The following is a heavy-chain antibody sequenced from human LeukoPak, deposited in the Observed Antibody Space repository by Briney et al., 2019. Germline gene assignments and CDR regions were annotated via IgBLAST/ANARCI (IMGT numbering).Heavy chain of an antibody. V-gene: IGHV4-59*01. D-gene: IGHD3-22*01. Sequence: SETLSLTCTVSGGSISSYYWSWIRQPPGKGLEWIGYIYYSGSTNYNPSLKSRVTISVDTSKNQFSLRLSSVTAADTAVYYCARVTGYMIEDYSDYWGQGTLVTVSS. CDR2: IYYSGST. CDR1: GGSISSYY. J-gene: IGHJ4*02. CDR3: ARVTGYMIEDYSDY.